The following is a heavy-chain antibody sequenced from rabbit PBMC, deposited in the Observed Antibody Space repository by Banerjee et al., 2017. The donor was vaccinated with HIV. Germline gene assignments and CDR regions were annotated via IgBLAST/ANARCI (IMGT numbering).Heavy chain of an antibody. J-gene: IGHJ4*01. CDR1: GFTLSSSYY. CDR2: IATGDGST. V-gene: IGHV1S43*01. Sequence: QEQLEESGGGLVKPGGTLTLTCKASGFTLSSSYYMCWVRQAPGKGLEWIGCIATGDGSTYYASWAKGRFTITRSTSLSTVTLQLTSLTAADTATYFCARDLAGVIGWNFSLWGPGTLVTVS. D-gene: IGHD4-1*01. CDR3: ARDLAGVIGWNFSL.